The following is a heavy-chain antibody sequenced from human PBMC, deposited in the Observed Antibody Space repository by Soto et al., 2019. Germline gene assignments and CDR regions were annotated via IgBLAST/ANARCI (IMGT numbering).Heavy chain of an antibody. V-gene: IGHV3-30*18. CDR3: AKGVGSTLQNYYFHGLDV. Sequence: QVQLVESGGGVVQPGRSLRLSCAASGFTFSNYAMHWVRQAPGKGLEWVAVISYDGSKKYYADSVKGRFTISRDNSKNTLYLQMNSLRGEETAGYYCAKGVGSTLQNYYFHGLDVWRQGTTVTVSS. CDR1: GFTFSNYA. D-gene: IGHD1-26*01. J-gene: IGHJ6*02. CDR2: ISYDGSKK.